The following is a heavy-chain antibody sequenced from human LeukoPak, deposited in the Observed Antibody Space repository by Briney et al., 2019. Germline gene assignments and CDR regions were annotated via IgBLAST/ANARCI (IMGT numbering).Heavy chain of an antibody. CDR3: ARHSKVRQTGDRAPGVPFDY. J-gene: IGHJ4*02. D-gene: IGHD1-1*01. CDR2: IYYSGST. Sequence: SETLSLTCTVSGGSISSSSYYWGWIRQPPGKGLEWIGSIYYSGSTYYNPSLKSRVTISVDTSKNQFSLKLSSVTAADTAVYYCARHSKVRQTGDRAPGVPFDYWGQGTLVIVSS. V-gene: IGHV4-39*01. CDR1: GGSISSSSYY.